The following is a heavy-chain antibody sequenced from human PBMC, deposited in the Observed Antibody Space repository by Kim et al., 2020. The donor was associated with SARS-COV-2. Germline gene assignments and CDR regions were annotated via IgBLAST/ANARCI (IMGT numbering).Heavy chain of an antibody. Sequence: ANPEKGRFTVSRDNAKNSLYLQMSSLRADDTAVYYCARGPGAVYDGYFDSWGQETLVTVSS. CDR3: ARGPGAVYDGYFDS. V-gene: IGHV3-11*06. D-gene: IGHD2-8*01. J-gene: IGHJ4*02.